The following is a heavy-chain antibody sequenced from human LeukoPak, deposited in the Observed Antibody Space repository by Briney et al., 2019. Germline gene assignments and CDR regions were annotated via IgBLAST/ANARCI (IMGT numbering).Heavy chain of an antibody. CDR3: AREQDIGMVSALDY. J-gene: IGHJ4*02. CDR1: GYTFTGYY. CDR2: INPNSGDT. Sequence: GAAVKASCKPSGYTFTGYYMHWVRQAPGLGLEWMGWINPNSGDTNYAQKFQGRVTMTRDTSISTAYMELSRLRSDDTAVYYCAREQDIGMVSALDYWGQGTLVTVSS. V-gene: IGHV1-2*02. D-gene: IGHD5-18*01.